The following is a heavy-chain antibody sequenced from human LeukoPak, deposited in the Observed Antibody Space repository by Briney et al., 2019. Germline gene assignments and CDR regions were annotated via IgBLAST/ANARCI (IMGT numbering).Heavy chain of an antibody. J-gene: IGHJ4*02. Sequence: GGSLRLSCAASGFTFSSYAISWVRQAPGKGLEWVSAISGSGGSTYYADSVKGRFTISRDNSKNTLYLQMNSLRAEDTAVYYCAKDGPYYYDSSGYDDFDYWGQGTLVTVSS. CDR3: AKDGPYYYDSSGYDDFDY. D-gene: IGHD3-22*01. V-gene: IGHV3-23*01. CDR2: ISGSGGST. CDR1: GFTFSSYA.